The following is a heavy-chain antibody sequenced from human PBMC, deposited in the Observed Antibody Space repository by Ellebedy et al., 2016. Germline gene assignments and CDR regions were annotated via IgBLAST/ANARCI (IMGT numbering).Heavy chain of an antibody. Sequence: SKTLSLTXTVSGGSISSSSYYWGWIRQPPGKGLEWIGSIYYSGSTYYNPSLKSRVTISVDTSKNQFSLKLSSVTAADTAVYYCASSDFWSGYLDYWGQGTLVTVSS. D-gene: IGHD3-3*01. J-gene: IGHJ4*02. CDR2: IYYSGST. V-gene: IGHV4-39*07. CDR1: GGSISSSSYY. CDR3: ASSDFWSGYLDY.